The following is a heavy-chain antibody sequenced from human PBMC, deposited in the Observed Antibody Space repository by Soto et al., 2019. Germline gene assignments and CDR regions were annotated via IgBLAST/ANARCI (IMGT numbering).Heavy chain of an antibody. CDR3: ARDVFRGSSSLYLDAFDI. V-gene: IGHV3-7*03. CDR1: GFTLSAYC. Sequence: EVQLEESGGDLVQPGGSLRLSCAASGFTLSAYCMTWVRQAPGNGLEWVANINRDGSKKSYLDSVRCRFTISRDNVGNSLYLQMDSLRAEDTALYYCARDVFRGSSSLYLDAFDIWGQGTMVTVSS. D-gene: IGHD6-13*01. CDR2: INRDGSKK. J-gene: IGHJ3*02.